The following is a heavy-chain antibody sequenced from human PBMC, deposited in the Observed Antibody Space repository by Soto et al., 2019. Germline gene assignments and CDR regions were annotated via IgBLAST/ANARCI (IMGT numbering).Heavy chain of an antibody. Sequence: QVQLVQSGAEVKKPGASVKVSCKASGYTFTGYYMHWVRQAPGQGLEWMGWINPNSGGTNYAQKFQGWVTMTRNTSISTASMELSRLRSDDTAVYYCARGGSLWFGELSAYYYGMDVWGQGTTVTVSS. J-gene: IGHJ6*02. CDR2: INPNSGGT. V-gene: IGHV1-2*04. D-gene: IGHD3-10*01. CDR3: ARGGSLWFGELSAYYYGMDV. CDR1: GYTFTGYY.